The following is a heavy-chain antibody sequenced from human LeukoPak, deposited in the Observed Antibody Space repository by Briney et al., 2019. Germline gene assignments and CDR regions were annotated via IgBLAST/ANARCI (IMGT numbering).Heavy chain of an antibody. V-gene: IGHV4-30-2*01. Sequence: SQTLSLTCAVSGGSISSGGYSWSWIRQPPGKGLEWIGYIYHSGSTYYNPSLKSRVTISVDRSKNQFSLKLSSVTAADTAVYYCARGGGGYTLYSFDYWGQGALVTVSS. CDR2: IYHSGST. CDR3: ARGGGGYTLYSFDY. CDR1: GGSISSGGYS. D-gene: IGHD3-22*01. J-gene: IGHJ4*02.